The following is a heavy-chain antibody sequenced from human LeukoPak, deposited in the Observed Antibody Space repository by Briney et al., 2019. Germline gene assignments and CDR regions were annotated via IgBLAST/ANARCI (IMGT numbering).Heavy chain of an antibody. CDR1: GYSISSGYY. J-gene: IGHJ6*03. D-gene: IGHD6-6*01. CDR2: IYTSGST. CDR3: ARDGGSSIAYYYYYYMDV. Sequence: SETLTLTCTVSGYSISSGYYWGWIRQPPGKGLELIGRIYTSGSTNYNPSLKSRVTISVDTSKNQFSLKLSSVTAADTAVYYCARDGGSSIAYYYYYYMDVWGKGTTVTVSS. V-gene: IGHV4-38-2*02.